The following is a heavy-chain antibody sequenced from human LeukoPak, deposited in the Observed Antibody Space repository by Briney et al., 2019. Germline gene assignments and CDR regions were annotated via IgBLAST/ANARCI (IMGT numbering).Heavy chain of an antibody. J-gene: IGHJ3*02. D-gene: IGHD3-22*01. CDR2: INPSGGST. CDR1: GYTFTSYY. CDR3: ARGNDSSGYYLPDAFDI. Sequence: ASVKVSFKASGYTFTSYYMHWVRQAPGQGLEWMGIINPSGGSTSYAQKFQGRVTMTRDTSTSTVYMELSSLRSEDTAVYYCARGNDSSGYYLPDAFDIWGQGTMVTVSS. V-gene: IGHV1-46*01.